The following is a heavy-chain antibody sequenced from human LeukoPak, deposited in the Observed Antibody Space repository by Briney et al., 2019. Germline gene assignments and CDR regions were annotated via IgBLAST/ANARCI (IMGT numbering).Heavy chain of an antibody. CDR1: GASISSSSFY. D-gene: IGHD3-9*01. CDR3: ARTGPHYYYGMDV. V-gene: IGHV4-39*07. CDR2: IYSGGST. J-gene: IGHJ6*02. Sequence: PSETLSLTCTVSGASISSSSFYGGWIRQPPGKGLEWIGSIYSGGSTYYSPSLKSRVSISVDTSKNQFSLKLTSVTAADTAVYYCARTGPHYYYGMDVWGQGTTVTVSS.